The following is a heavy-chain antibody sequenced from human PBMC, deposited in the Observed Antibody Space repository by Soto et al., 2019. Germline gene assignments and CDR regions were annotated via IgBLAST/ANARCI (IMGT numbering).Heavy chain of an antibody. Sequence: GGSLRLSCAASGFTFSSYAMHWVRQAPGKGLEWVAVISYDGSNKYYADSVKGRFTISRDNSKNTLYLQMNSLRAEDTAVYYCARRITIFGVVSPPNYGMDVWGQGTTVTVSS. J-gene: IGHJ6*02. D-gene: IGHD3-3*01. CDR3: ARRITIFGVVSPPNYGMDV. CDR2: ISYDGSNK. CDR1: GFTFSSYA. V-gene: IGHV3-30-3*01.